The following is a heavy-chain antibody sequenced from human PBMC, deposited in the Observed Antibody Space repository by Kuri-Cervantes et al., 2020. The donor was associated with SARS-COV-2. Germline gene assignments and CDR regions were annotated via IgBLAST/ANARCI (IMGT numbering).Heavy chain of an antibody. CDR3: ARTVEGSSDPWDAFDI. D-gene: IGHD6-6*01. V-gene: IGHV3-30-3*01. CDR2: ISYDGSNK. CDR1: GFTFSSYA. Sequence: GESLKISCAASGFTFSSYAMHWVRQAPGKGLEWVAVISYDGSNKYYADSVKGRFTISKESGENSLYLHMNSLRGDDTAVYYCARTVEGSSDPWDAFDIWGQGTMVTVSS. J-gene: IGHJ3*02.